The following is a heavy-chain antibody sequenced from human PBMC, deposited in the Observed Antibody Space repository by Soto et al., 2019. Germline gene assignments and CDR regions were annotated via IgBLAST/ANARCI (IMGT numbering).Heavy chain of an antibody. CDR2: IIPIFGTA. CDR1: GGTFSSYA. D-gene: IGHD6-13*01. CDR3: ARDRSSSELLWFDP. V-gene: IGHV1-69*12. J-gene: IGHJ5*02. Sequence: QVQLVQSGAEVKKPGSSVKVSCKASGGTFSSYAISWVRQAPGQGLEWMGGIIPIFGTANYAQKFQGRVTITADESTSTADMELSSLRSEDTAVYYCARDRSSSELLWFDPWGQGTLFTVSS.